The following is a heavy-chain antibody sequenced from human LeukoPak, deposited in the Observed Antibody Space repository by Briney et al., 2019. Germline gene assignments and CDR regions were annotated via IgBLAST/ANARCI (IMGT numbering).Heavy chain of an antibody. CDR3: ARGRRYSSGWLPRYAFDI. CDR1: GGSISTYY. V-gene: IGHV4-59*12. Sequence: SETLSLTCTVSGGSISTYYWSWIRQPPGKGLEWIGYIFYTGSTNYNPSLKSRVTISVDTSKNQFSLKLSSVTAADTAVYYCARGRRYSSGWLPRYAFDIWGQGTMVTVSS. CDR2: IFYTGST. D-gene: IGHD6-13*01. J-gene: IGHJ3*02.